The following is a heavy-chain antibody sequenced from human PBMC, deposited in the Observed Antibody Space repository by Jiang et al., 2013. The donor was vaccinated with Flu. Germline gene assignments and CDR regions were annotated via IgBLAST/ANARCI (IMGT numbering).Heavy chain of an antibody. CDR3: ARDSHVVLMPYYYYYMDV. Sequence: TCTVSGDSINSGGYYWNWVRQHPGKGLEWIGYIYYTGSTYSYNPSLRSRVTISLDTSKNQFSLELNSVTAADAAVYYCARDSHVVLMPYYYYYMDVWGKGTTVTVS. CDR1: GDSINSGGYY. CDR2: IYYTGST. D-gene: IGHD3-22*01. V-gene: IGHV4-31*03. J-gene: IGHJ6*03.